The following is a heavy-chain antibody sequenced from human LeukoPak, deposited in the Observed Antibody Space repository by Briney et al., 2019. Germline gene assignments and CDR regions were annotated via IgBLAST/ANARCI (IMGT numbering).Heavy chain of an antibody. CDR3: AALPYTTAWREY. V-gene: IGHV4-59*13. CDR2: MYTSGPA. Sequence: SETLSLTCTLSGDSIDSYFWTWIRQPRGKRPEWIGYMYTSGPANYNPSLKGRVTISGDTSTNVFPLNVMSVTAADTAIYYCAALPYTTAWREYWGQGTQVTVSS. CDR1: GDSIDSYF. D-gene: IGHD3-16*01. J-gene: IGHJ4*02.